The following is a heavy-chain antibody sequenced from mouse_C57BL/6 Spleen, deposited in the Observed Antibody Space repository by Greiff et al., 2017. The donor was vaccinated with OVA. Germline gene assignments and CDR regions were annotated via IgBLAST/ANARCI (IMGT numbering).Heavy chain of an antibody. D-gene: IGHD1-1*01. J-gene: IGHJ2*01. CDR1: GYTFTSYW. CDR2: IDPSDSYT. V-gene: IGHV1-69*01. CDR3: ARSTYYGSLYYFDY. Sequence: VKLQQPGAELVMPGASVKLSCKASGYTFTSYWMHWVKQRPGQGLEWIGEIDPSDSYTNYNQKFKGKSTLTVDKSSSTAYMQLSSLTSEDSAVYYCARSTYYGSLYYFDYWGQGTTLTVSS.